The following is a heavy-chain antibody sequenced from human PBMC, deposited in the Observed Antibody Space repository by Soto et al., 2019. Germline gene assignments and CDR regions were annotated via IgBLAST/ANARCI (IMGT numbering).Heavy chain of an antibody. V-gene: IGHV1-69*13. Sequence: ASVKVSCKASGGTFSSYAISWVRQAPGQGLEWMGGIIPIFGTANYAQKFQGRVTITADESTSTAYMELSSLRSEDTAVYYCARRGYSYGPYYYYYGMDVWGQGTTVTVSS. CDR3: ARRGYSYGPYYYYYGMDV. J-gene: IGHJ6*02. CDR1: GGTFSSYA. D-gene: IGHD5-18*01. CDR2: IIPIFGTA.